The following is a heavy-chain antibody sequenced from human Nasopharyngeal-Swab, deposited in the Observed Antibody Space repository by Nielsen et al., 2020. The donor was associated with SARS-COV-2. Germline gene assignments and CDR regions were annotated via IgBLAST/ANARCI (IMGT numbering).Heavy chain of an antibody. V-gene: IGHV4-59*11. CDR3: AKEGATGWFDP. CDR2: ISHNSGT. CDR1: GVSISSQY. J-gene: IGHJ5*02. Sequence: SETLSLTCTVSGVSISSQYWSWIRPPPGKGLEWIGSISHNSGTNYNPSLKSRVTMFMDTSKNQFSLKLRSVTAADTAVYYCAKEGATGWFDPWGQGTLVTVSS.